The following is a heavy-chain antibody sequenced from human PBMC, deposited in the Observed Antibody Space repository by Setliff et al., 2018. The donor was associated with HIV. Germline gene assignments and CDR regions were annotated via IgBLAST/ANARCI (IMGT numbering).Heavy chain of an antibody. D-gene: IGHD3-22*01. CDR2: INVDSGNT. Sequence: GASVKVSCKASGYTFISYAIHWVRQAPGQRLEWMGWINVDSGNTKYLQDLQGRVTITSDTSATTAYMEVSNLRSEDMAVYYCARERDSNGYQFDYWGQGTLVTVSS. J-gene: IGHJ4*02. V-gene: IGHV1-3*03. CDR3: ARERDSNGYQFDY. CDR1: GYTFISYA.